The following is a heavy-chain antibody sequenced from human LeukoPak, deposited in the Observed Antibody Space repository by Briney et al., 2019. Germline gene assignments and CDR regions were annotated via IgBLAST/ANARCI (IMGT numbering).Heavy chain of an antibody. J-gene: IGHJ4*02. D-gene: IGHD2-21*02. V-gene: IGHV3-23*01. CDR3: AKDLVVVTAHGVFDY. Sequence: GGSLRLSCAASGFTFSGHGMSWVRQAPGKGLEWVSAISGSGGSTYYADSVKGRFTISRDNSKNTLYLQMNSLRAEDTAVYYCAKDLVVVTAHGVFDYWGQGTLVTVSS. CDR1: GFTFSGHG. CDR2: ISGSGGST.